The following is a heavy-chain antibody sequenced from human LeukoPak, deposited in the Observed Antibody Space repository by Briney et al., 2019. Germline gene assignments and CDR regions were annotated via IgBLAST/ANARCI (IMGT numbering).Heavy chain of an antibody. Sequence: GGSVKVSCKASGYTFTSYYMHWVRQAPGQGLEWMGIINPSGGSTSYAQKFQGRVTMTRDTSTSTVYMELSSLRSEDTAVYDCASHWGNWNDLHYWGQGTLVTVSS. CDR1: GYTFTSYY. CDR2: INPSGGST. J-gene: IGHJ4*02. D-gene: IGHD1-1*01. CDR3: ASHWGNWNDLHY. V-gene: IGHV1-46*01.